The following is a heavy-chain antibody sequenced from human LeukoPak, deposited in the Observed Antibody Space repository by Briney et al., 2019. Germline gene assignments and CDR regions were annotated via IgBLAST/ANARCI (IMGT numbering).Heavy chain of an antibody. V-gene: IGHV3-66*01. CDR3: ARAPRGYDILTGIDQRNYGMDV. CDR2: IYSGGST. CDR1: GFTVSSNY. J-gene: IGHJ6*02. D-gene: IGHD3-9*01. Sequence: GGSLRLSCAASGFTVSSNYMSWVRQAPGKGLEWVSVIYSGGSTYYADSVKGRFTISRDNSKNTLYLQMNSLRAGDTAVYYCARAPRGYDILTGIDQRNYGMDVWGQGTTVTVSS.